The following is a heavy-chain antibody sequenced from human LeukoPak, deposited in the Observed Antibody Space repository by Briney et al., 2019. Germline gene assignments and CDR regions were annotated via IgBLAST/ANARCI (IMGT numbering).Heavy chain of an antibody. CDR3: ASSKPDSSGYYPYYYYYMDV. Sequence: GGSLRLSCAASGFTFSSYAMSWVRQAPGKGLEWVSAISGSGGSTIYYADSVKGRFTISRDNAKNSLYLQMNSLRAEDTAVYYCASSKPDSSGYYPYYYYYMDVWGKGTTVTVSS. CDR1: GFTFSSYA. V-gene: IGHV3-23*01. CDR2: ISGSGGSTI. J-gene: IGHJ6*03. D-gene: IGHD3-22*01.